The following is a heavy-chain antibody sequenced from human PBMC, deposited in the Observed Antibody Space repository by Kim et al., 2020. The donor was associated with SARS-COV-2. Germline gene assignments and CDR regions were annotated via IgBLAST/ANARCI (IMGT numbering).Heavy chain of an antibody. CDR3: SKETNYYDSSGYHDY. CDR2: IWYDGSNK. V-gene: IGHV3-33*06. CDR1: GFTFSSYA. J-gene: IGHJ4*02. D-gene: IGHD3-22*01. Sequence: GGSLRLSCAASGFTFSSYAMHWVRQAPGKGLEWVAVIWYDGSNKYYADSVKGRFTISRDNSKNTLYLQMNSLRAEDTAVYYCSKETNYYDSSGYHDYWGQGTLVTVSS.